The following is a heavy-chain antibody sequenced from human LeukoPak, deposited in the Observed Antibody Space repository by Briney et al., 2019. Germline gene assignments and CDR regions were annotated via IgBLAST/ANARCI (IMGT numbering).Heavy chain of an antibody. V-gene: IGHV3-30-3*01. Sequence: PGGSLRLSCAASGFTFSSYAMHWVRQAPGKGLGWVAVISYDGSNKYYADSVKGRFTISRDNSKNTLYLQMNSLRAEDTAVYYCARDIDWFDPWGQGTLVTVSS. J-gene: IGHJ5*02. CDR3: ARDIDWFDP. CDR2: ISYDGSNK. D-gene: IGHD1-26*01. CDR1: GFTFSSYA.